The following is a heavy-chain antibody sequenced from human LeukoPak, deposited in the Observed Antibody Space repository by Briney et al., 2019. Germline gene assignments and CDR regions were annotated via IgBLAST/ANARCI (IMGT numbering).Heavy chain of an antibody. V-gene: IGHV3-23*01. CDR2: ISGSGGST. D-gene: IGHD3-3*01. J-gene: IGHJ6*02. CDR3: AKDASYYDFWSGYPDYYYYYGMDV. Sequence: GGSLRLSCAASGFTFSSYAMSWVRQAPGKGLEWVSAISGSGGSTYYADSVKGRFTISRDNSKNTLYLQMNSLRAEDTAVYYCAKDASYYDFWSGYPDYYYYYGMDVWGQGTTVTVSS. CDR1: GFTFSSYA.